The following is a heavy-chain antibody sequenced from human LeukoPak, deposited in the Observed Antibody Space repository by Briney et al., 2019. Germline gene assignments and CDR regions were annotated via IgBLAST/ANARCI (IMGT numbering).Heavy chain of an antibody. V-gene: IGHV3-23*01. CDR3: AKSVVNSGTYIPFDS. CDR1: GFTYSNYA. D-gene: IGHD1-26*01. Sequence: PGGSLRLSCTASGFTYSNYAMNWFRQAPGKGLEWFSVISGGGRSTYYADSVKGRFTISRDKSKNTLYLQMNSLRVEDTAIYYCAKSVVNSGTYIPFDSWGQGTLVTVSS. CDR2: ISGGGRST. J-gene: IGHJ4*02.